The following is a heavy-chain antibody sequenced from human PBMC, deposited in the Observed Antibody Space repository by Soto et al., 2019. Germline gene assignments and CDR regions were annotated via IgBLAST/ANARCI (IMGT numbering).Heavy chain of an antibody. V-gene: IGHV3-7*01. CDR2: MNQHGSDI. J-gene: IGHJ1*01. D-gene: IGHD2-15*01. CDR1: GFTFSSYW. CDR3: ATDRYYPATCSRGRGT. Sequence: EVQLVESGGDLVQPGGSLRLSCAASGFTFSSYWMAWVRQSPGKGLEWVASMNQHGSDIQYVDTVRGRFNISRDNARHLLYLQMNNLRVEGTAIYYCATDRYYPATCSRGRGTWGEGTVVTVCS.